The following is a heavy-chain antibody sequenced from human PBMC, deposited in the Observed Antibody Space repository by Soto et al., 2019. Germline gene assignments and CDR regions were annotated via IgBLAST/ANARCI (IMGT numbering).Heavy chain of an antibody. D-gene: IGHD6-19*01. V-gene: IGHV4-4*02. CDR2: VYHSGTT. Sequence: QVQLQESGPGLVRPSGTLSLTCAVSGGSISSNHWWSWVRQPPGKGLEWIGEVYHSGTTNHSQSLQSLVTISITKSKTQFSLSLNAVTAAETAVYYCARGAISYSSGRDNWFDPWGQGTLVNVSS. CDR3: ARGAISYSSGRDNWFDP. CDR1: GGSISSNHW. J-gene: IGHJ5*02.